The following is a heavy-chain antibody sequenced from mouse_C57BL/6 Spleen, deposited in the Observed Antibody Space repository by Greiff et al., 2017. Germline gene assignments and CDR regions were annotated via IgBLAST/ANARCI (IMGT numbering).Heavy chain of an antibody. D-gene: IGHD2-2*01. V-gene: IGHV1-81*01. CDR1: GYTFTSYG. CDR3: ARSYGYDGYYYSMDF. CDR2: IYPRSGNT. J-gene: IGHJ4*01. Sequence: VQLQQSGAELARPGASVKLSCKASGYTFTSYGISWVKQRTGQGLEWIGEIYPRSGNTYYNEKFKGKATLTADKSSSTAYMELRSLTSEDSAVYFCARSYGYDGYYYSMDFWGQGTSVTVSS.